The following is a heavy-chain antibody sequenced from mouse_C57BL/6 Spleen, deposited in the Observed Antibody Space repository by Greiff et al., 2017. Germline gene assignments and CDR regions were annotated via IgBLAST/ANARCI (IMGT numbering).Heavy chain of an antibody. CDR2: IYPGDGDT. CDR1: GYAFSSSW. Sequence: QVQLQQSGPELVQPGASVKISCKASGYAFSSSWMNWVKQRPGKGLEWIGRIYPGDGDTNYNGKFKGKATLTADKSSSTAYMQLSSLTSEDSAVYFCAGRAPTGYYIDYWGQGTSLTVSS. J-gene: IGHJ2*02. V-gene: IGHV1-82*01. CDR3: AGRAPTGYYIDY. D-gene: IGHD1-1*01.